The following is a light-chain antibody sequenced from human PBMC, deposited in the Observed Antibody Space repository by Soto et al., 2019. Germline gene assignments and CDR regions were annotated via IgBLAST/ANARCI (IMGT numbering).Light chain of an antibody. V-gene: IGLV1-47*01. Sequence: QSVLTQPPSASGTPXQRVTXSXSXSSSNIGSNYVFWYQQLPGTAPKLLIYRNNQRPSGVPDRFSGSKSGTSASLAISGLRSEDEADYSCAAWDDSLSGVGFGGGTKLTVL. CDR3: AAWDDSLSGVG. J-gene: IGLJ2*01. CDR1: SSNIGSNY. CDR2: RNN.